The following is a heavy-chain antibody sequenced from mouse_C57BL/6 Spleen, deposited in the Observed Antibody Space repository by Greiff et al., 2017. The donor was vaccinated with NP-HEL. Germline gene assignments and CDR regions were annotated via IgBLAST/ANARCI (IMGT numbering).Heavy chain of an antibody. CDR3: ARRDGSSYYFDY. CDR2: IDPSDSYT. V-gene: IGHV1-59*01. D-gene: IGHD1-1*01. CDR1: GYTFTSYW. J-gene: IGHJ2*01. Sequence: QVQLQQPGAELVRPGTSVKLSCKASGYTFTSYWMHWVKQRPGQGLEWIGVIDPSDSYTNYNQKFKGKATLTVDTSSSTAYMQLSSLTSDDSAVYYCARRDGSSYYFDYWGQGTTLTVSS.